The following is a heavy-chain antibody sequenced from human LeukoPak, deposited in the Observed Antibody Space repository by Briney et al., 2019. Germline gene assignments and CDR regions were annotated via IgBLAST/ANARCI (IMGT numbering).Heavy chain of an antibody. CDR3: AKVRSGGNHPPNYFDY. CDR2: INPSGTGT. V-gene: IGHV1-46*01. Sequence: ASVKVSCKASGYTITNNYMHWVRQAPGQGLEWMGVINPSGTGTSYAQKFQGRITMSRDTSTSTVYMELSSLRAEDTAVYYCAKVRSGGNHPPNYFDYWGQGTLVTVSS. CDR1: GYTITNNY. D-gene: IGHD1-14*01. J-gene: IGHJ4*02.